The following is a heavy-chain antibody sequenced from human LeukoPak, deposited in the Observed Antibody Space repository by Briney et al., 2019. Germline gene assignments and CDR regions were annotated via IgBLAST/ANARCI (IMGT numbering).Heavy chain of an antibody. V-gene: IGHV3-7*01. CDR1: GFSFSTHW. D-gene: IGHD3-3*01. Sequence: GGSLRLSCAASGFSFSTHWMSWVRLAPGKGPEWVANIKYDGSEKYYVDSVKGRFTIPRDNAKNSLYLHMNSLRAEDTAVYYCASGFLDDFWSGRFWGQGTLVTVSS. CDR3: ASGFLDDFWSGRF. J-gene: IGHJ4*02. CDR2: IKYDGSEK.